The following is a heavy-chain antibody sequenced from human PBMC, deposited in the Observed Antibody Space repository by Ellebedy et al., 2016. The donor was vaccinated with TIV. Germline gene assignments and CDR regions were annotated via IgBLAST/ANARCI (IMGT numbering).Heavy chain of an antibody. V-gene: IGHV1-46*01. CDR1: GYTFTGYY. J-gene: IGHJ6*02. Sequence: ASVKVSCKASGYTFTGYYMHWVRQAPGQGLEWMGIINPSGGSTSYAQKFQGRVTMTRDTSTSTVYMELSNLRSEDTAVYYCAREPLGHYDILTGSPGGVDVWGQGTTVTVSS. CDR2: INPSGGST. D-gene: IGHD3-9*01. CDR3: AREPLGHYDILTGSPGGVDV.